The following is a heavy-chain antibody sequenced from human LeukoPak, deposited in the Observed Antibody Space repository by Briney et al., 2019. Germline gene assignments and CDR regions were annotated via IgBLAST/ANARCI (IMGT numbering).Heavy chain of an antibody. J-gene: IGHJ5*02. Sequence: GGSLRLSCAASGFTFSSYAMSWVRQAPGKGPEWVSAISGSGGSTYYADSVKGRFTISRDNSKNTLYLQMNSLRAEDTAVYYCAKDVVATTSNNWFDPWGQGTLVTVSS. CDR3: AKDVVATTSNNWFDP. CDR1: GFTFSSYA. D-gene: IGHD5-12*01. V-gene: IGHV3-23*01. CDR2: ISGSGGST.